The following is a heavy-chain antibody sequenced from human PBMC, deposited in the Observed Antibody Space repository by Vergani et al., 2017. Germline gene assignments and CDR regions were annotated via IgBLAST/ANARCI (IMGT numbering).Heavy chain of an antibody. D-gene: IGHD6-19*01. V-gene: IGHV1-18*01. J-gene: IGHJ4*02. CDR1: GYTFTSYG. CDR2: ISAYNGNT. CDR3: ARDPALAGTTWGWGY. Sequence: QVQLVQSGAEVKKPGASVKVSCKASGYTFTSYGISWVRQAPGQGREWMGWISAYNGNTNYAQKLQGRVTMTTDTSTSTAYMELRSLRSDDTAVYYCARDPALAGTTWGWGYWGQGTLVTVSS.